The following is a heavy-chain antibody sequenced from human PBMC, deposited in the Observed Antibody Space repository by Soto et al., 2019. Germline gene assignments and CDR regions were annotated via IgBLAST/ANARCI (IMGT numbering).Heavy chain of an antibody. J-gene: IGHJ6*02. D-gene: IGHD1-20*01. CDR2: INPNSGGT. CDR3: ARGCVTDYAYYGMDV. CDR1: GYTFTGYY. Sequence: ASVKVSCKASGYTFTGYYMHWVRQAPGQGLEWMGWINPNSGGTNYAQKFQGWVTMTRDTSISTAYMELSRLRSDDTAVYYCARGCVTDYAYYGMDVWGQGTTVTVSS. V-gene: IGHV1-2*04.